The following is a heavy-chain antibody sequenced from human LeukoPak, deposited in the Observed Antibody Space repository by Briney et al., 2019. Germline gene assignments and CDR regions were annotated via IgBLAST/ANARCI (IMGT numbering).Heavy chain of an antibody. CDR3: ARESSWYLNFDY. D-gene: IGHD6-13*01. V-gene: IGHV3-49*03. CDR2: IRSKAYGGTT. Sequence: GGSLRLSCTASGFTFGDHAMSWFRQAPGKGLEWVGFIRSKAYGGTTEYAASVKGRFTISRDDSKSIAYLQMNSLKTEDTAVYYCARESSWYLNFDYWGQGTLVTVSS. CDR1: GFTFGDHA. J-gene: IGHJ4*02.